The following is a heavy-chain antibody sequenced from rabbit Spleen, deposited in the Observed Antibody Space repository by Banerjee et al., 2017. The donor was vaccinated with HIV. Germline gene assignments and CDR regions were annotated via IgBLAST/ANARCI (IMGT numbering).Heavy chain of an antibody. V-gene: IGHV1S45*01. CDR3: ARMATYSGNIGDVFNL. Sequence: QQQLEESGGGLVKPGGTLTLTCKASGFDFSSRYWMCWVRQAPGKRPEWIACINTADGYRWYASWAKGRFTISKTSSTTVTLQMTSLTAADTATYFCARMATYSGNIGDVFNLWGPGTLVTVS. CDR1: GFDFSSRYW. J-gene: IGHJ4*01. D-gene: IGHD1-1*01. CDR2: INTADGYR.